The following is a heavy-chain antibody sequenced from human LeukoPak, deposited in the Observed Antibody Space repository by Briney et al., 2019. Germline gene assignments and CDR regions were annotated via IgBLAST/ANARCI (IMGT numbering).Heavy chain of an antibody. J-gene: IGHJ4*02. V-gene: IGHV4-61*02. CDR2: IHNSGST. CDR3: AREATVTTLIDY. D-gene: IGHD4-17*01. Sequence: SETLSLTCTVSGASISTGSSYWSWIRQPAGEGLEWIGRIHNSGSTNYNPSLNSRVTISVDTSKNQFSLKLSSVTAADTAVYYCAREATVTTLIDYWGQGTLVTVSS. CDR1: GASISTGSSY.